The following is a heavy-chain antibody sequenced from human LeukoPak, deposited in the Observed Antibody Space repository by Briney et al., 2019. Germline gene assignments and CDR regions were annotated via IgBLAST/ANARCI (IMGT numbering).Heavy chain of an antibody. Sequence: SETLSLTCTVSGGSISSYYWSWIRQPPGKGLEWIGYIYYSGSTNYNPSLKSRVTISVDTSKNQFSLKLSSVTAADTAVYYCARGLYYYGSGSYSPLFDYWGQGTLVTVSS. CDR2: IYYSGST. V-gene: IGHV4-59*12. CDR1: GGSISSYY. J-gene: IGHJ4*02. CDR3: ARGLYYYGSGSYSPLFDY. D-gene: IGHD3-10*01.